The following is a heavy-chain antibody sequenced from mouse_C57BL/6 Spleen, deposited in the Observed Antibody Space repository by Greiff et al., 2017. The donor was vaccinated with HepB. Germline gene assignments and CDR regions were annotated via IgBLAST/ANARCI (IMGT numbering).Heavy chain of an antibody. J-gene: IGHJ4*01. CDR1: GFTFSDYG. CDR3: ARKTTVVEGAMDY. D-gene: IGHD1-1*01. V-gene: IGHV5-17*01. Sequence: EVHLVESGGGLVKPGGSLKLSCAASGFTFSDYGMHWVRQAPEKGLEWVAYISSGSSTIYYADTVKGRFTISRDNAKNTLFLQMTSLRSEDTAMYYCARKTTVVEGAMDYWGQGTSVTVSS. CDR2: ISSGSSTI.